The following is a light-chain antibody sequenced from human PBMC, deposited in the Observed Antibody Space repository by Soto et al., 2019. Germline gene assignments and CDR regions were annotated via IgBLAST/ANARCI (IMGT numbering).Light chain of an antibody. V-gene: IGKV1-5*03. CDR2: KAS. J-gene: IGKJ4*01. Sequence: DIQMTQSPSTLSASVGDRVTITCRASESIGNWLAWYQQKAGKAPKLLIYKASSLESGVPSTFSGSGSVTEFPLTITSLQPDDFATYYCQQYTTDPLTFGGGTKVEIK. CDR1: ESIGNW. CDR3: QQYTTDPLT.